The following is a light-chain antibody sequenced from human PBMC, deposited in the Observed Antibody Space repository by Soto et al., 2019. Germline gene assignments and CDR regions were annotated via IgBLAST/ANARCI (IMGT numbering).Light chain of an antibody. V-gene: IGKV3-11*01. Sequence: EVVLTQSPVTLSLSPGERATLSCRASQSFRGLLAWYQQKPGQAPRLLIYDAYTRATGIPPRFSGSGSGTDFTLTISSLEPEDSAVYYCQQRHMWTITFGQGTRLEIK. CDR2: DAY. J-gene: IGKJ5*01. CDR1: QSFRGL. CDR3: QQRHMWTIT.